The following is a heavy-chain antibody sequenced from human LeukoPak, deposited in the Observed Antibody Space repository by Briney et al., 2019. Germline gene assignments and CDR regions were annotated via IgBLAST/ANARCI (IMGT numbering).Heavy chain of an antibody. D-gene: IGHD6-19*01. V-gene: IGHV4-34*01. CDR2: INHSGST. Sequence: SETLSLTCAVYGGSFSGYYWSWIRQPPGKGLEWIGEINHSGSTNYNPSLKSRVTISVDTSKNQFSLKLSSVTAADTAVYYCARGGWLAYFDYWGQGTLVTVSS. CDR1: GGSFSGYY. CDR3: ARGGWLAYFDY. J-gene: IGHJ4*02.